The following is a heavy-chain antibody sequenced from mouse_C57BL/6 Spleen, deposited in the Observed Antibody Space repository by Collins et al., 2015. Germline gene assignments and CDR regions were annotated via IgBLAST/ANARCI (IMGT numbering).Heavy chain of an antibody. CDR3: ARREAYYYGSSPYFFDY. J-gene: IGHJ2*01. Sequence: FTDYEMHWVKQTPVHGLEWIGGIDPETGGTAYNQKFKGKAIMTSDKSSSTAYMELRSLTSEDSAVYYCARREAYYYGSSPYFFDYWGQGTTLTVSS. V-gene: IGHV1-15*01. CDR2: IDPETGGT. D-gene: IGHD1-1*01. CDR1: FTDYE.